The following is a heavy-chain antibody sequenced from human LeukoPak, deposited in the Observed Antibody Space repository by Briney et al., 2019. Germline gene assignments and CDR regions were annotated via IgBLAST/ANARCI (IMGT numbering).Heavy chain of an antibody. CDR3: VTLTTAVHQGAFDI. D-gene: IGHD3-9*01. Sequence: GGSLRLSCAASGFSFSSYWVHWIRQAPGKGLVWVARINADGSSISYVDSVKGRFTISRANAENTLDLQMKSLRAEDTAVYYCVTLTTAVHQGAFDIWGQGTMVTVSS. V-gene: IGHV3-74*01. CDR1: GFSFSSYW. CDR2: INADGSSI. J-gene: IGHJ3*02.